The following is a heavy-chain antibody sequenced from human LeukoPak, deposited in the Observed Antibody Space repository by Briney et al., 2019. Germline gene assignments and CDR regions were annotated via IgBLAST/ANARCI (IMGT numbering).Heavy chain of an antibody. CDR3: ARGYSSSWYNFDY. CDR1: GGSFSNYY. V-gene: IGHV4-59*01. Sequence: SETLSLTCAVYGGSFSNYYWTWIRQPPGKGLEWIGYIYYSGSNNYNPSLKSRVTISVDTSKNQFSLKLSSVTAADTAVYYCARGYSSSWYNFDYWGQGTLVAVSS. D-gene: IGHD6-13*01. CDR2: IYYSGSN. J-gene: IGHJ4*02.